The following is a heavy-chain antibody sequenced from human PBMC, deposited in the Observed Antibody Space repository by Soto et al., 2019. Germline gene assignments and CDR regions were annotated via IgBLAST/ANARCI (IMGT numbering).Heavy chain of an antibody. Sequence: ASVKVSCKASGYTFTSYYMHWVRQAPGQGLEWMGIINPSGGSTSYAQKFQGRVTMTTDTSTSTAYMELRSLRSDDTAVYYRASGVLRFDPWGQGTLVTVSS. CDR2: INPSGGST. CDR3: ASGVLRFDP. J-gene: IGHJ5*02. V-gene: IGHV1-46*01. D-gene: IGHD6-6*01. CDR1: GYTFTSYY.